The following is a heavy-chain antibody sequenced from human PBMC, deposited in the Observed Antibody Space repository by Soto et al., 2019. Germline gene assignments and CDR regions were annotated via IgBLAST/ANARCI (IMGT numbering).Heavy chain of an antibody. Sequence: QVQLQESGPGLVKPSETLSLTCTVSGGSISSYYWSWIRQPPGKGLEWIGYIYYSGSTNYNPSLKSRVTKSVDTSKNHCSLKLSSVTAADTAVYYCARVTVGTYYFGYWGQGTLVTVSS. D-gene: IGHD2-21*02. CDR2: IYYSGST. V-gene: IGHV4-59*01. CDR3: ARVTVGTYYFGY. CDR1: GGSISSYY. J-gene: IGHJ4*02.